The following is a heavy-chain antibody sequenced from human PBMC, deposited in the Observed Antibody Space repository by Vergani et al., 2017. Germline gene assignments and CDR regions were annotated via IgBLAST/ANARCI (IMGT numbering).Heavy chain of an antibody. Sequence: QVRLVESGGGVVQPGRSLRLSCAASGFTFSSYTMHWVRQAPGKGLEWVAVISSDGSNKYYADSVRGRFTISRDNSKNTLYLQMNSLRAEDTAVYYCAKESGSYYCFDSWGQGTLVTVSS. D-gene: IGHD1-26*01. CDR3: AKESGSYYCFDS. V-gene: IGHV3-30-3*01. CDR2: ISSDGSNK. J-gene: IGHJ4*02. CDR1: GFTFSSYT.